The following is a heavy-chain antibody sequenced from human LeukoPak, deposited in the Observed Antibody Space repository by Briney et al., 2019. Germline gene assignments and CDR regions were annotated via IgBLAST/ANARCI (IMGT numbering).Heavy chain of an antibody. V-gene: IGHV3-15*07. CDR3: TTGIRGD. CDR2: IASKTDGGAT. D-gene: IGHD3-10*01. CDR1: GLTVTNAW. Sequence: GGSLRLSCSASGLTVTNAWMNWVRQAPGEGLDWVGRIASKTDGGATDYAAPVKGRFTISRDDSKNTLNLQMNSLKTEDTAVYYCTTGIRGDWGQGTLVTVPS. J-gene: IGHJ4*02.